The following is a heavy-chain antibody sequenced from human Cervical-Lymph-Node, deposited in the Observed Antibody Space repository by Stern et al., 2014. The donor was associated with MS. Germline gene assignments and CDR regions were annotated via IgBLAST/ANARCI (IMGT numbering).Heavy chain of an antibody. CDR1: GYIFTGYY. J-gene: IGHJ4*02. Sequence: VQLVESGAEVKPPGASVKVSCRASGYIFTGYYVHWVRQVPGQGLEWVGRIDPNSDGTIYAQKFQDRFTMTRDTSINTAYMELSRLKSGDTAVYYCARALKYCTSTTCTYYFDYWGQGTLVTVSS. V-gene: IGHV1-2*06. CDR3: ARALKYCTSTTCTYYFDY. CDR2: IDPNSDGT. D-gene: IGHD2-2*01.